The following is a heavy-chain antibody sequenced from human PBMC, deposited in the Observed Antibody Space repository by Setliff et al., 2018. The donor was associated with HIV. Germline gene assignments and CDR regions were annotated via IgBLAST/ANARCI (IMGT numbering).Heavy chain of an antibody. CDR2: TKHKPSSYST. V-gene: IGHV3-72*01. J-gene: IGHJ1*01. Sequence: GGSLRLSCAASGFTLSDHFMDWVRQAPGKGLEWVARTKHKPSSYSTHYAASVEGRFTISRDDSKNSLYLQMSSLRAEDTAVYYCAREMAATAHPDDPYFQHWGQGTLVTVSS. D-gene: IGHD6-13*01. CDR1: GFTLSDHF. CDR3: AREMAATAHPDDPYFQH.